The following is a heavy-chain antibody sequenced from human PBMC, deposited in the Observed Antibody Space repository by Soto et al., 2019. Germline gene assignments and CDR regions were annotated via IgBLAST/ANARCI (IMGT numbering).Heavy chain of an antibody. J-gene: IGHJ6*02. CDR2: ISGSGAST. CDR1: EFTFSLYV. CDR3: ARDREPSVYHGMAV. V-gene: IGHV3-23*01. Sequence: LRLSCVGSEFTFSLYVIGWVRQAPGKGPAWVSFISGSGASTYYADSVKGRFTISRDNAQKSLYLQMDSLTSEDTAIYYCARDREPSVYHGMAVWGQGTTVTVSS.